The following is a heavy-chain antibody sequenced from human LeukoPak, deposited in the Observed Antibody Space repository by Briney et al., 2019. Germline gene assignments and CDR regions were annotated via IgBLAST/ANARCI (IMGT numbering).Heavy chain of an antibody. J-gene: IGHJ4*02. CDR3: ARLAIGAPFDY. Sequence: SETLSLTCTVSGGSISSSSYYWGWIRQPPGKGLEWIGSVYYSGRTSYYPSLKSRVTISVDTSKNQFSLQLTSVTAADTAVYFCARLAIGAPFDYWGQGTLVTVSS. V-gene: IGHV4-39*01. CDR1: GGSISSSSYY. D-gene: IGHD4-17*01. CDR2: VYYSGRT.